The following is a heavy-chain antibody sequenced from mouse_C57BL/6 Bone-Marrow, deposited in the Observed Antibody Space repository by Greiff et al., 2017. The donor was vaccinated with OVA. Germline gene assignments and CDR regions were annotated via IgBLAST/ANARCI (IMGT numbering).Heavy chain of an antibody. CDR3: ASRGNYGSSFAY. Sequence: QVQLQQSGAELARPGASVKLSCKASGYTFTSYGISWVKQRTGQGLEWIGEISPRSGNTYYNEQFKGKATLHADNSSSTAYMELRSLTSEDAAVYFCASRGNYGSSFAYWGQGTLVTVSA. CDR2: ISPRSGNT. V-gene: IGHV1-81*01. J-gene: IGHJ3*01. D-gene: IGHD1-1*01. CDR1: GYTFTSYG.